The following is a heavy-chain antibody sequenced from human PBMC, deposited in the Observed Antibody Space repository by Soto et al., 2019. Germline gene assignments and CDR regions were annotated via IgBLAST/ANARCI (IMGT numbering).Heavy chain of an antibody. CDR2: IKRKIDGEKT. V-gene: IGHV3-15*07. CDR3: TTGSVEGV. J-gene: IGHJ6*02. CDR1: GFSFSNAW. Sequence: GGSLRLSCSASGFSFSNAWMNWVRQAPGKGLEWVGRIKRKIDGEKTDYAAPVKGRFTISRDDSKNTLSLQMNSLKADDTAVYYCTTGSVEGVWGQGTTVTVSS.